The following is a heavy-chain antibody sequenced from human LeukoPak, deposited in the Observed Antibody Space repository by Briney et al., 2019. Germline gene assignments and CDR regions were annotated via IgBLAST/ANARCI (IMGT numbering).Heavy chain of an antibody. CDR2: INTNTGNP. Sequence: ASVKVSCKASGYTFTGYYMHWVRQAPGQGLEWMGWINTNTGNPTYAQGFTGRFVFSLDTSVSTAYLQISSLKAEDTAVYYCAREGETQFSGCSYWGQGTLVTVSS. CDR3: AREGETQFSGCSY. CDR1: GYTFTGYY. J-gene: IGHJ4*02. V-gene: IGHV7-4-1*02. D-gene: IGHD6-19*01.